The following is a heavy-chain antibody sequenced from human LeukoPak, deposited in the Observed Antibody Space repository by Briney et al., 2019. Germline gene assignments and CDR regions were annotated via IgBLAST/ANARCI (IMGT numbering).Heavy chain of an antibody. CDR3: ASIYSNYLNY. J-gene: IGHJ4*02. V-gene: IGHV4-38-2*01. Sequence: SETLSLTCAVSGYSISSGYYWGWIRQPPGKGLEWIGSIYHSGSTYYNPSLKSRVTISVDTSKNQFSLKLSSVTAADTAVYYCASIYSNYLNYWGQGTLVTVSS. D-gene: IGHD4-11*01. CDR2: IYHSGST. CDR1: GYSISSGYY.